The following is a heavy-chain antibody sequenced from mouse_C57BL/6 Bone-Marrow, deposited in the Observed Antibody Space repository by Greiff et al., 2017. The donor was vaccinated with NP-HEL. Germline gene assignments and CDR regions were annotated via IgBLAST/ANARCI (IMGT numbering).Heavy chain of an antibody. J-gene: IGHJ1*03. CDR2: INYDGSST. V-gene: IGHV5-16*01. D-gene: IGHD2-3*01. Sequence: EVQLVESEGGLVQPGSSMKLSCTASGFTFSDYYMAWVRQVPEKGLEWVANINYDGSSTYYLDSLKSRFIISRDNAKNILYLQMSSLKSEDTATYYCARDRRADVYHWYFDVWGTGTTVTVSS. CDR3: ARDRRADVYHWYFDV. CDR1: GFTFSDYY.